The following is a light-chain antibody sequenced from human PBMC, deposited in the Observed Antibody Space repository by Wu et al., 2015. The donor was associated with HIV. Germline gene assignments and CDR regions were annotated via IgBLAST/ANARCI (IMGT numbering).Light chain of an antibody. CDR2: VAS. J-gene: IGKJ1*01. CDR1: QSIGPN. V-gene: IGKV1-39*01. CDR3: QQSYTTPT. Sequence: DIQMTQSPSSLSASVGDTITITCRASQSIGPNLNWYQHKPGRVPKLLIYVASSLQSGVPSRFSGSGSGTDFTLTISSLQPEDFATYYCQQSYTTPTFGQGTKVEIK.